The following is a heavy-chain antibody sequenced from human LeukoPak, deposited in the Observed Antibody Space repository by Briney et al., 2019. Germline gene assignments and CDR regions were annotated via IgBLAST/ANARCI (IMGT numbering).Heavy chain of an antibody. D-gene: IGHD4-11*01. CDR3: ARAVTTGYFDL. CDR1: GFTFSSYW. Sequence: GGSLRLSCAASGFTFSSYWMNWVRQAPGKGLEWVSLIYSGGNTFYPDSVRGRFTISRDDSKNTLSLQMNSLRAEDTAVYYCARAVTTGYFDLWGRGTLVTVSS. V-gene: IGHV3-66*01. J-gene: IGHJ2*01. CDR2: IYSGGNT.